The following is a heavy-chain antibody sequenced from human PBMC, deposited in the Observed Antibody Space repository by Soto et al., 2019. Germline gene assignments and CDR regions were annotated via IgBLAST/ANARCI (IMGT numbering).Heavy chain of an antibody. D-gene: IGHD6-19*01. J-gene: IGHJ6*02. CDR3: ARERSPPGIAVAGPQTAYGMDV. Sequence: EASVKVSCKASGYTFTSYCMHWVRQAPGQGLEWMGIINPSGGSTSYAQKFQGRVTMTRDTSTSTVYMELSSLRSEDTAVYYCARERSPPGIAVAGPQTAYGMDVWGQGTTVTVSS. CDR1: GYTFTSYC. CDR2: INPSGGST. V-gene: IGHV1-46*01.